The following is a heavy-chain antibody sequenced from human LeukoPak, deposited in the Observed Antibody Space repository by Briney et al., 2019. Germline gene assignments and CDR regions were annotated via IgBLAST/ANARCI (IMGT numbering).Heavy chain of an antibody. D-gene: IGHD3-3*01. V-gene: IGHV3-43*02. CDR3: ASEVGYRSLGY. CDR2: ITWKSHRT. CDR1: GFTFDDYA. Sequence: GGSLRLSCAASGFTFDDYAMHWVRQAPGKGLEWVSFITWKSHRTHYADSVKGRFTVSRDNSKDSLYLQMNSLRTEDTGLYHCASEVGYRSLGYLGQGTLVTVSS. J-gene: IGHJ4*02.